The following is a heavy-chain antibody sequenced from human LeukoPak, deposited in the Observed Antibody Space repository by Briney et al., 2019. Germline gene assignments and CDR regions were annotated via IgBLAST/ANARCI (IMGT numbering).Heavy chain of an antibody. J-gene: IGHJ5*02. CDR3: ARGSRWFDP. CDR2: INHSGST. CDR1: GGSFSGYY. V-gene: IGHV4-34*01. Sequence: SDTLSLTCAVYGGSFSGYYWSWIRQPPGKGLEWIGEINHSGSTNYNPSLKSRVTISVDTSNNQFSLKLSSVTAADTAVYYCARGSRWFDPWGQGTLVTVSS. D-gene: IGHD2-21*02.